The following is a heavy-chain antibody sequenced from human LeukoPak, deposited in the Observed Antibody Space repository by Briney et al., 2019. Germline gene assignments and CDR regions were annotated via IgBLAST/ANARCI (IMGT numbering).Heavy chain of an antibody. J-gene: IGHJ6*03. CDR1: GYTFTSYY. V-gene: IGHV1-18*04. D-gene: IGHD6-19*01. CDR2: ISAYNGNT. Sequence: ASVKVSCKASGYTFTSYYIHWVRQAPGQGLEWMGWISAYNGNTNYAQKLQGRVTMTTDTSTSTAYMELRSLRSDDTAVYYCARGIAVAGGYYYYYMDVWGKGTTVTVSS. CDR3: ARGIAVAGGYYYYYMDV.